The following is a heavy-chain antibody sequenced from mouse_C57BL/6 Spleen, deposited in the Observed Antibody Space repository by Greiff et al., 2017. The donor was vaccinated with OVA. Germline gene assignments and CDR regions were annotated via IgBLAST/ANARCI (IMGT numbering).Heavy chain of an antibody. V-gene: IGHV1-26*01. J-gene: IGHJ3*01. Sequence: EVQLQQSGPELVKPGASVKISCKASGYTFTDYYMNWVKQSHGKSLEWIGDINPNNGGTSYNQKFKGKATLTVDKSSSTAYMELRSLTSEDSAVYYCARSFYGSSYVRLFAYWGQGTLVTVSA. CDR2: INPNNGGT. CDR3: ARSFYGSSYVRLFAY. D-gene: IGHD1-1*01. CDR1: GYTFTDYY.